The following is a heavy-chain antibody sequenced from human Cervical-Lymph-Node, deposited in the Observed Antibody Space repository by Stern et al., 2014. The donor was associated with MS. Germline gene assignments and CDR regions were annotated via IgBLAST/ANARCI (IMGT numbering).Heavy chain of an antibody. Sequence: VQLVESGSELKKPGASVTVSCKASTYTFTSYALYWVRQAPGQGLEWMGWISTNTGNPTYAQGFTGRFVFSLDTSVSTAYLQISSLKTEDTAVYYCAREAEYSSSSGVDYWGQGTLVTVSS. J-gene: IGHJ4*02. CDR2: ISTNTGNP. D-gene: IGHD6-6*01. CDR1: TYTFTSYA. V-gene: IGHV7-4-1*02. CDR3: AREAEYSSSSGVDY.